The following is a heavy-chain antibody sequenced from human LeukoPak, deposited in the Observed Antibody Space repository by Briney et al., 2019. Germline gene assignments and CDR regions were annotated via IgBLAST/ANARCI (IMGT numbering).Heavy chain of an antibody. V-gene: IGHV3-21*06. CDR1: GFTFSSYA. CDR3: AREGTRWLQFGYFDY. CDR2: ISETSSYT. Sequence: GGSLRLSCAASGFTFSSYAMSWVRQAPGKGLEWVSYISETSSYTYYADSVKGRFTISRDNAKNSLYLQMNSLRAEDTAVYYCAREGTRWLQFGYFDYWGQGTLVTVSS. J-gene: IGHJ4*02. D-gene: IGHD5-12*01.